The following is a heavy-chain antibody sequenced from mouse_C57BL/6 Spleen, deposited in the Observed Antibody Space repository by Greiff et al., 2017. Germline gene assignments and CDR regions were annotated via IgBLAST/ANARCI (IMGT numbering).Heavy chain of an antibody. J-gene: IGHJ4*01. D-gene: IGHD2-4*01. CDR3: AIWGLRAFYAMDY. V-gene: IGHV1-74*01. CDR1: GYTFTSYW. CDR2: IHPADSDT. Sequence: VQLQQPGAELVKPGASVKVSCKASGYTFTSYWMHWVKQRPGQGLEWIGRIHPADSDTNYNQKFKGKATLTVDKSSGTAYMQLSSLTSEDSAVYYCAIWGLRAFYAMDYWGQGTSVTVSS.